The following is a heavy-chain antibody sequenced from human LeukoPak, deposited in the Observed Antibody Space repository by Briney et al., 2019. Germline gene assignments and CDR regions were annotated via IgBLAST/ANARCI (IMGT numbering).Heavy chain of an antibody. Sequence: GGSLRLSCAASGFTFSSYWIHWVRQAPGKGLVWVSRISGDGSSTTYADAVKGRFTISRDNAKNTLYLQMNSLRAEDTAVYYCAKAYDFWSGPTDYWGQGTLVTVSS. CDR3: AKAYDFWSGPTDY. V-gene: IGHV3-74*01. CDR1: GFTFSSYW. D-gene: IGHD3-3*01. J-gene: IGHJ4*02. CDR2: ISGDGSST.